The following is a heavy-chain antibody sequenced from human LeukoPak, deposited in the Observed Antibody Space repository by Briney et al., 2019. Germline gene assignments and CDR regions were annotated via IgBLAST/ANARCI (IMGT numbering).Heavy chain of an antibody. CDR2: ISSNGGST. CDR1: GFTFSSYA. D-gene: IGHD1-1*01. Sequence: GGSLRLSCSASGFTFSSYATHWVRQAPGKGLEYVSAISSNGGSTYYADSVKGRFTISRDNSKNTLYLQMSSLRAEDTAVYYCVKPTTGTTYYFDYWGQGTLVTVSS. CDR3: VKPTTGTTYYFDY. J-gene: IGHJ4*02. V-gene: IGHV3-64D*09.